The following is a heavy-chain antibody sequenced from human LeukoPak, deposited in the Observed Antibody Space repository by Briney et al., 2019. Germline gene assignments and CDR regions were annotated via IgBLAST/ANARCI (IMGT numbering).Heavy chain of an antibody. Sequence: PGGSLRLSCAASGFSFTDAWMSWVRQAPGKGLEWVSSISSSSSYIYYADSVKGRFTISRDNAKNSLYLQMNSLRAEDTAVYYCARDSGWYGAFDIWGQGTMVTVSS. V-gene: IGHV3-21*01. CDR1: GFSFTDAW. CDR3: ARDSGWYGAFDI. CDR2: ISSSSSYI. J-gene: IGHJ3*02. D-gene: IGHD6-19*01.